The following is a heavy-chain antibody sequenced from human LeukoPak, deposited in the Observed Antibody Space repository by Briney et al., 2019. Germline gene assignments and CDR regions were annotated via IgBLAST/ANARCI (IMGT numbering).Heavy chain of an antibody. CDR3: ARNRDGYNSFDY. J-gene: IGHJ4*02. Sequence: GGSLRLSCAASGFTFSSYSMNWVRQAPGKGLEWVSSISSSSSYIYYADSVKGRFTISRDNAKNSLYLQMNSLRAEDTAVYYCARNRDGYNSFDYWGQGTLVTVSS. D-gene: IGHD5-24*01. V-gene: IGHV3-21*01. CDR2: ISSSSSYI. CDR1: GFTFSSYS.